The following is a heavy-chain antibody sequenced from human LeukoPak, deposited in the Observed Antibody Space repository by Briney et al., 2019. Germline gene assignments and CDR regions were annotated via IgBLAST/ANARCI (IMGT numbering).Heavy chain of an antibody. D-gene: IGHD3-22*01. CDR1: GYTFTSYG. Sequence: ASVTVSCKASGYTFTSYGISWVRQAPGQGLEWMGWISAYNGNTNYAQKLQGRVTMTTDTSTSTAYMELRSLRSDDTAVYYCARNRAYDSSAKEYYFDYWGQGTLVTVSS. CDR3: ARNRAYDSSAKEYYFDY. CDR2: ISAYNGNT. J-gene: IGHJ4*02. V-gene: IGHV1-18*01.